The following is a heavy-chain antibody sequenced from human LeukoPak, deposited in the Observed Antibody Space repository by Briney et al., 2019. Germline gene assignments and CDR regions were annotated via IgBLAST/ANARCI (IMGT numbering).Heavy chain of an antibody. J-gene: IGHJ4*02. CDR3: ARDRQPISARSALPYY. CDR2: ISYDGSNK. V-gene: IGHV3-30-3*01. D-gene: IGHD6-6*01. Sequence: GGSLRLSCAASGFTFSSYAMHWVRQAPGKGLEWVAVISYDGSNKYYADSVKGRFTISRDNSKNTLYLQMNSLRAEDTAVYYCARDRQPISARSALPYYWGQGTLVTVSS. CDR1: GFTFSSYA.